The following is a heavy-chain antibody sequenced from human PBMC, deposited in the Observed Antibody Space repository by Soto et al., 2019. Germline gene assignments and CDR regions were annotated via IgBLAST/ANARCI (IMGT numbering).Heavy chain of an antibody. CDR2: ITTSSSFR. CDR1: GFTLSTYS. J-gene: IGHJ4*02. D-gene: IGHD2-15*01. V-gene: IGHV3-21*01. Sequence: GGSLRLSCAASGFTLSTYSMNWVRQAPGKGLEWVADITTSSSFRFYADSVKGRFTISRDDAKNSLYLQMNSLRAEDTGVYYCARDLGVALATLTLDYWGQGALVTAPQ. CDR3: ARDLGVALATLTLDY.